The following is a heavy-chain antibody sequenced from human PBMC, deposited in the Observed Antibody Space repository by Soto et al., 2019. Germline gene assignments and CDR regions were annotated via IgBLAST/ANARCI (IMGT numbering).Heavy chain of an antibody. V-gene: IGHV1-2*04. D-gene: IGHD7-27*01. J-gene: IGHJ3*02. CDR1: GYTFTGYY. CDR3: ARTVTGDVGDFDI. Sequence: ASVKVSCKASGYTFTGYYMHWVRQAPGQGLEWMGWINPNSGGTNYAQKFQGWVTMTRDTSISTAYMELSRLRSDDTAVYYCARTVTGDVGDFDIWGQGTRVTVS. CDR2: INPNSGGT.